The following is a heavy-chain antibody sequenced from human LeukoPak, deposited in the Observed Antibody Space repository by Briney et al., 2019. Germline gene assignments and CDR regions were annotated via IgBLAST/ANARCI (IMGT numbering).Heavy chain of an antibody. Sequence: GASVKVSCKASGGTFSSYAISWVRQAPGQGLEWMGGIIPSFGTVNYAQKVQGRVTITADESTSTAYMELSSLRSEDTAVYYCARGREVRYYYYYGMDVWGQGTTVTVSS. CDR3: ARGREVRYYYYYGMDV. CDR2: IIPSFGTV. V-gene: IGHV1-69*13. J-gene: IGHJ6*02. D-gene: IGHD3-10*01. CDR1: GGTFSSYA.